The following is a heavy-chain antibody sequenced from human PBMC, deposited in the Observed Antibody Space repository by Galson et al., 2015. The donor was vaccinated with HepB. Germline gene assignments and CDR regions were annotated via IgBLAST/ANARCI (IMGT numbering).Heavy chain of an antibody. D-gene: IGHD3-10*01. J-gene: IGHJ2*01. CDR2: VKQGGSEE. Sequence: SLRLSCAASGFTFNNYWMSWVRQAPGKGLEWVATVKQGGSEEYYVASVKGRFTISRNNAKNSLFLQMSRLRAEDTAVYYCARVYFGSGSSSAYWYFDLWGRGALVTVSS. V-gene: IGHV3-7*03. CDR1: GFTFNNYW. CDR3: ARVYFGSGSSSAYWYFDL.